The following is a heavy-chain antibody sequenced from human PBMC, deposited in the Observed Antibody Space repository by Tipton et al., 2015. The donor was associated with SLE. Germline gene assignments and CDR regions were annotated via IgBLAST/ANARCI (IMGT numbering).Heavy chain of an antibody. CDR2: ISSSGSP. J-gene: IGHJ5*02. CDR1: GGSVSSSSSY. D-gene: IGHD3-3*01. Sequence: LRLSCTVSGGSVSSSSSYWGWIRQPPGKGLEWIGTISSSGSPYYNPSLKSRVTISLDTSMHQFSLKLSSVTAADTAIYYCARDQASNFAVVPLVNNWFDPWGQGTLVTVSS. CDR3: ARDQASNFAVVPLVNNWFDP. V-gene: IGHV4-39*07.